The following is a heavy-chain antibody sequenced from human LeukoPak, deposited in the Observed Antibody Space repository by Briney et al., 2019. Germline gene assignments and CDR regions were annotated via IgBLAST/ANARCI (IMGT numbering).Heavy chain of an antibody. CDR2: IYSGGST. V-gene: IGHV3-53*01. D-gene: IGHD2-15*01. J-gene: IGHJ4*02. CDR3: ARYCSGASCYSGVDY. Sequence: SGGSLRLSCAASGFTVSGNYMSWVRQAPGKGLEWVSIIYSGGSTYYADSVKGRFTISRDNSKNTLYLQMSSLRAEDTAVYYCARYCSGASCYSGVDYWGQGTLVPVSS. CDR1: GFTVSGNY.